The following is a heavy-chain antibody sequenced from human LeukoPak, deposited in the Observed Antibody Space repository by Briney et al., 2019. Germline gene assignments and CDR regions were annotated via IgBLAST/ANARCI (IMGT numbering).Heavy chain of an antibody. V-gene: IGHV3-23*01. Sequence: GGSLRLSCAASGFTFSSYAISWVRQAPGKGLEWVSAISGSGGSTYYADSVKGRFTISRDNSKNTLYLQMNSLRAEDTAVYYCAKEVVVVPAAISPNWFDPWGQGTLVTVSS. CDR1: GFTFSSYA. CDR3: AKEVVVVPAAISPNWFDP. CDR2: ISGSGGST. J-gene: IGHJ5*02. D-gene: IGHD2-2*01.